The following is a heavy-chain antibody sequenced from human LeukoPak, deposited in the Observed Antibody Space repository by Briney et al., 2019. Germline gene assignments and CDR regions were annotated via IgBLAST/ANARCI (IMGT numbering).Heavy chain of an antibody. D-gene: IGHD3-22*01. V-gene: IGHV3-49*04. CDR2: ISSKAYGGTT. CDR1: GFTFGDYA. J-gene: IGHJ4*02. CDR3: TREGYYYDSSGYYFYFDY. Sequence: GGSPRLSCTASGFTFGDYAMSWVRQAPGRGLEWVGFISSKAYGGTTEYAASVKGRFTISRDDSKSIAYLQMNSLKTEDTAVYYCTREGYYYDSSGYYFYFDYWGQGTLVTVSS.